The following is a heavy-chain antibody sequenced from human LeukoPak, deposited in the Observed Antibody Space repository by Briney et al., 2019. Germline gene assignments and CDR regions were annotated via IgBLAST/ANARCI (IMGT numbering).Heavy chain of an antibody. CDR3: ARDPHSTVAGTQYFDY. CDR2: ISSSGSTI. V-gene: IGHV3-48*03. D-gene: IGHD6-19*01. Sequence: GGSLRLSCAASGFTFSSYEMNWVRQAPGKGLEWVSYISSSGSTIYYADSVKGRFTISRDNAKNSLYLQMNSLRAEDTAVYYCARDPHSTVAGTQYFDYWGQGTLVTVSS. CDR1: GFTFSSYE. J-gene: IGHJ4*02.